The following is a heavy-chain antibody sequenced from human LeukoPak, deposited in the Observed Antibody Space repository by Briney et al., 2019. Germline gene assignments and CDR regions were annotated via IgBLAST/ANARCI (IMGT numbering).Heavy chain of an antibody. CDR1: GLSFSGQW. Sequence: GGSLRLSCAASGLSFSGQWMNWVRQAPGQGLEWVANIKYDGSEEYYADSVKGRFTISRDNSKNTLYLQMNTLRAEDTAVYYCVKPDGGSYHTDYWGQGTLVTVSS. J-gene: IGHJ4*02. V-gene: IGHV3-7*03. CDR3: VKPDGGSYHTDY. CDR2: IKYDGSEE. D-gene: IGHD1-26*01.